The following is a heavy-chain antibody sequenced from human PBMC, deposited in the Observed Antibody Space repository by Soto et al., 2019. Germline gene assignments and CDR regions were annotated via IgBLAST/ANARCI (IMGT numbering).Heavy chain of an antibody. CDR3: ARGGGSAHVAY. J-gene: IGHJ4*02. Sequence: QVQLQESGPGLVKPSQTLSLTCTVSGGSITSSGYYWSWIRQHPGEGLEWIGFTSNSGSTSYNPSRKSRVTISADTSSNPFSRSLKSVTAADTAVYYCARGGGSAHVAYWGQGTMVTVSP. CDR1: GGSITSSGYY. D-gene: IGHD6-19*01. V-gene: IGHV4-31*03. CDR2: TSNSGST.